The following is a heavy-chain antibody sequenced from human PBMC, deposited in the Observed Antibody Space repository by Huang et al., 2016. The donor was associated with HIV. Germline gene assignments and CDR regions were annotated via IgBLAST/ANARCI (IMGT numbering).Heavy chain of an antibody. V-gene: IGHV4-34*01. D-gene: IGHD1-1*01. CDR1: GGSFSGYY. Sequence: QVQLQQWGAGLLKPSETLSLTCAVYGGSFSGYYWSWIRQSPGKGREWIGEINHSGRTNYSPSLTIRLTISVDTSKNQFSLKLSSVTDADTAVYYCARERMMSWLDDHDAFDIWGQGTMVTVSS. CDR3: ARERMMSWLDDHDAFDI. J-gene: IGHJ3*02. CDR2: INHSGRT.